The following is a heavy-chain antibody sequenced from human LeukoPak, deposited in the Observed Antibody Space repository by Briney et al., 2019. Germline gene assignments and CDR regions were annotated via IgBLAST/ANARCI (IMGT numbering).Heavy chain of an antibody. J-gene: IGHJ4*02. CDR3: ARGATYDFWGGYAHDY. CDR2: INPNSGGT. Sequence: ASVKVSCKASGYTFTGYYMHWVRQAPGQGLEWMEWINPNSGGTNYAQKFQGRVTMTRDTSISTAYMELSRLRSDDTAVYYCARGATYDFWGGYAHDYWGQGTLVTVSS. V-gene: IGHV1-2*02. CDR1: GYTFTGYY. D-gene: IGHD3-3*01.